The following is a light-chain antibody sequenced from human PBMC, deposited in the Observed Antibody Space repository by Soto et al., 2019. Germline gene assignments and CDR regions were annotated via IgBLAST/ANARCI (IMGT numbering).Light chain of an antibody. CDR3: TSYTITTALV. Sequence: QSVLTQPASVSGSPGQSITISCTGTSSDVGGYNYVSWYQHHPGKAPKLMIYEVNNRPSGVSNRFSGSKSGNTASLTISGLQAEDEADYYCTSYTITTALVFGTGTKLTVL. CDR2: EVN. V-gene: IGLV2-14*01. J-gene: IGLJ1*01. CDR1: SSDVGGYNY.